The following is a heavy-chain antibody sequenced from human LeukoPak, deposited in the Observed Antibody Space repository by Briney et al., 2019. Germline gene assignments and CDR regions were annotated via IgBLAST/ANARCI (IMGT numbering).Heavy chain of an antibody. Sequence: SETLSLTCTVSGGSISSSSYYWGWIRQPPGKGLGWIGSIYYSGSTYYNPSLKSRVTISVDTSKNQFSLKLSSVTAADTAVYYCARGYSSSWYVRTSYYYYYMDVWGKGTTVTISS. J-gene: IGHJ6*03. CDR3: ARGYSSSWYVRTSYYYYYMDV. CDR1: GGSISSSSYY. D-gene: IGHD6-13*01. V-gene: IGHV4-39*07. CDR2: IYYSGST.